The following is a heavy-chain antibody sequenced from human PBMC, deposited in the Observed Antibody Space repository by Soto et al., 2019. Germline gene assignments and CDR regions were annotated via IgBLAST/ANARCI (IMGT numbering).Heavy chain of an antibody. D-gene: IGHD3-22*01. J-gene: IGHJ4*02. V-gene: IGHV4-30-2*01. CDR2: TYHSGGT. CDR1: GDSISSGGYS. Sequence: QLQLQESGSGLVKPSQTLSLTCVVSGDSISSGGYSWNWIRQPPGKGLEWIGHTYHSGGTLYNPSLDSRVTISVDKSKNQFSLRLRSVTAADTAVYYCARDSLSGYYFDYWGQGTLVTVSS. CDR3: ARDSLSGYYFDY.